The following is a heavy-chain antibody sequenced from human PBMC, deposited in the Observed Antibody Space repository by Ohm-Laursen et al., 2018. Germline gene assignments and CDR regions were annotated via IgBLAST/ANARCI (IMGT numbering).Heavy chain of an antibody. CDR2: ISDDGSTK. D-gene: IGHD5-24*01. Sequence: SSLRLSCTASGFTFSSYGMHWVRQTPGKGLEWLTVISDDGSTKYYADSVKGRFIVSRDNSKNTLYLQVNSLRTEDTAVYYCARGGRWLQNWYFDLWGRGTLVTVSS. CDR1: GFTFSSYG. J-gene: IGHJ2*01. V-gene: IGHV3-30*03. CDR3: ARGGRWLQNWYFDL.